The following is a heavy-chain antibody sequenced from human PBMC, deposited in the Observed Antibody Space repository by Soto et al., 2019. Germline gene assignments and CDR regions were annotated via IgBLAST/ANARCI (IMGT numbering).Heavy chain of an antibody. V-gene: IGHV4-30-2*01. D-gene: IGHD6-19*01. CDR3: ARHVAGYSSGLDY. J-gene: IGHJ4*02. CDR2: LYHSGST. CDR1: GGSISSGGYS. Sequence: PSETLSLTCAVSGGSISSGGYSWSWIRQPPGKGLEWIGYLYHSGSTYYDSSLKSRVTMSVDTSKNQFSLKLSSVTAADTAVYYCARHVAGYSSGLDYWGQGTLVTVSS.